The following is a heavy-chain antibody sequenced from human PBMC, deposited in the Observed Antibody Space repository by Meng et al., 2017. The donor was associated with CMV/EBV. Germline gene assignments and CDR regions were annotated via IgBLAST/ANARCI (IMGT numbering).Heavy chain of an antibody. CDR2: IYYSGST. D-gene: IGHD3-16*01. V-gene: IGHV4-61*01. Sequence: SETLSLTCTVSGGSVSSGSYYWSWTRQPPGKGLEWIGYIYYSGSTNYNPSLKSRVTITVDTSKNQFSLKLSSVTAADTAVYYCARVRGILGSGYYYYYYGMDVWGQGTTVTVSS. CDR3: ARVRGILGSGYYYYYYGMDV. J-gene: IGHJ6*02. CDR1: GGSVSSGSYY.